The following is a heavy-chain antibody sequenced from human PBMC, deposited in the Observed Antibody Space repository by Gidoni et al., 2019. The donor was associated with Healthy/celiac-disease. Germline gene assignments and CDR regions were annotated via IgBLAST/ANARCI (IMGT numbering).Heavy chain of an antibody. J-gene: IGHJ3*02. CDR2: IYPGDSDT. V-gene: IGHV5-51*03. CDR3: ARVTIFGVANAHDAFDI. CDR1: GYSFISSW. Sequence: EVQLVQSGAGVKEPGESRKIDCKGSGYSFISSWIGWVRQMPGKGLEWMGIIYPGDSDTRYSPSFQGQVTISADKSISTAYLQWSSLKASDTAMYYCARVTIFGVANAHDAFDIWGQGTMVTVSS. D-gene: IGHD3-3*01.